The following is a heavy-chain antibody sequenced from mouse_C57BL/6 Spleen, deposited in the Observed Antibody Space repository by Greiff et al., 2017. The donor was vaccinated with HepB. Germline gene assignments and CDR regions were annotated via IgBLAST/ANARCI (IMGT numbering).Heavy chain of an antibody. Sequence: EVQLQESGPGLVKPSQSLSLTCSVTGYSITSGYYWNWIRQFPGNKLEWMGYISYDGSNNYNPSLKNRISITRDTSKNQFFLKLNSVTTEDTATYYCARERLSPYYAMDYWGQGTSVTVSS. V-gene: IGHV3-6*01. CDR3: ARERLSPYYAMDY. D-gene: IGHD1-1*02. J-gene: IGHJ4*01. CDR1: GYSITSGYY. CDR2: ISYDGSN.